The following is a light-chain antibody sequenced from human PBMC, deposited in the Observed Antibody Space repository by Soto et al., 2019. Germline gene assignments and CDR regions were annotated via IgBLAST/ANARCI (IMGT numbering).Light chain of an antibody. J-gene: IGKJ2*01. CDR1: QIVASTS. Sequence: EIVLTQSPGTLSLSPGDRATLSCRASQIVASTSFAWYQQSPGQAPRLLIYAASTRASDVPDRFSGSGSGTDFTLSISRLEPEDLAVYYCHQYDGSPSYTFGQGTRLEIK. CDR3: HQYDGSPSYT. V-gene: IGKV3-20*01. CDR2: AAS.